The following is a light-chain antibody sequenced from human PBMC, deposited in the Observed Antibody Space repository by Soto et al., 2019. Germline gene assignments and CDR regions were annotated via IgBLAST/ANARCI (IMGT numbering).Light chain of an antibody. Sequence: DIQMTQSPSSLSASVGDRVTITCRASESISRHLNWYQQKPGKAPNLLIYAASTLQNGVPSRFSGSGSGTDFTPPNHSLQPEDFGTYYCQQSYSTLSISFGQGTRLEIK. CDR2: AAS. V-gene: IGKV1-39*01. CDR1: ESISRH. J-gene: IGKJ5*01. CDR3: QQSYSTLSIS.